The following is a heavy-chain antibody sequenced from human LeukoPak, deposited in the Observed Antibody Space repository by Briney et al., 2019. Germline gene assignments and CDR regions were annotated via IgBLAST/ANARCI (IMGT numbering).Heavy chain of an antibody. D-gene: IGHD6-13*01. V-gene: IGHV1-18*01. CDR1: CYTFTSYG. J-gene: IGHJ4*02. Sequence: ASVKVSCKASCYTFTSYGISWVRQAPGQGLEWMGWISAYNGNTNYAQKLQGRLIMNTDTSTNTASIELSSLTADDTAVCYCVRRATRRSSYSSSWTFYDYWGQGTLVTVSS. CDR2: ISAYNGNT. CDR3: VRRATRRSSYSSSWTFYDY.